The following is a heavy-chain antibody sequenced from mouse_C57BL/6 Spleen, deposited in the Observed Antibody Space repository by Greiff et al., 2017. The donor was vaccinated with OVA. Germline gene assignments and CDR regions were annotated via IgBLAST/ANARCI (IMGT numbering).Heavy chain of an antibody. CDR1: GYTFTSYW. CDR3: ARDYYGSSYLDD. CDR2: IDPSDSET. Sequence: QVQLQQPGAELVRPGSSVKLSCKASGYTFTSYWMHWVKQRPIRGLEWIGNIDPSDSETHYNQKFKDKATLTVDKSSSTAYMQLSSLTSEDSAVYYCARDYYGSSYLDDWGQGTSVTVSS. V-gene: IGHV1-52*01. J-gene: IGHJ4*01. D-gene: IGHD1-1*01.